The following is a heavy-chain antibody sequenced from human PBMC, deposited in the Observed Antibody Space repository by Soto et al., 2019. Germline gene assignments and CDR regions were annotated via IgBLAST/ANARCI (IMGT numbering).Heavy chain of an antibody. Sequence: QGQLVESGGGVVQPGTSLRLSCAGSGFGFSSYGIHWVRQAPGKGLEWVGLVEYDGKTKFNADSVKGRFTIATDNSKKVAYLLLNRLRTGDTALYLCAREGDGQSSSRRCFHYYGLDVGGQGTTVIVSS. CDR1: GFGFSSYG. D-gene: IGHD2-2*01. CDR3: AREGDGQSSSRRCFHYYGLDV. J-gene: IGHJ6*02. CDR2: VEYDGKTK. V-gene: IGHV3-30*19.